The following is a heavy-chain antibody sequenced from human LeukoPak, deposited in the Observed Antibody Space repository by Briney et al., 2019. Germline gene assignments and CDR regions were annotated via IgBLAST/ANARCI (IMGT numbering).Heavy chain of an antibody. J-gene: IGHJ6*03. D-gene: IGHD3-10*02. CDR2: ISSNGGGT. V-gene: IGHV3-64*02. CDR1: GFVFSNYA. CDR3: ARVTLWYYYMDV. Sequence: GGSLRLSCAASGFVFSNYAKHWVRQAPGKGLQYVSAISSNGGGTYYADSVKGRFSISRDNSRNTLYLQMNSLRAEDTAVYYCARVTLWYYYMDVWGKGTTVTVSS.